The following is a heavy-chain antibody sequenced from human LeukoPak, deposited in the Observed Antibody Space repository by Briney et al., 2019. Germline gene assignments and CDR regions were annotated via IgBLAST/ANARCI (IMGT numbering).Heavy chain of an antibody. Sequence: PGGSLRLSCAASGFTFDDYAMHWVRQAPGKGLEWVSGISWNSGSIGYADSVKGRFTISRDNAKNSLYLQTNSLRAEDTALYYCAKDIGRGVSPTGKGTYYYGSAFEYYFDYWGQGTLVTVSS. CDR2: ISWNSGSI. J-gene: IGHJ4*02. CDR1: GFTFDDYA. V-gene: IGHV3-9*01. CDR3: AKDIGRGVSPTGKGTYYYGSAFEYYFDY. D-gene: IGHD3-10*01.